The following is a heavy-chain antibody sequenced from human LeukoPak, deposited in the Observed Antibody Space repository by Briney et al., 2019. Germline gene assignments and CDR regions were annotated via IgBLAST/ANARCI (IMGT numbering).Heavy chain of an antibody. CDR3: ARSGPFDY. CDR2: ISSSGTAR. CDR1: GFTFSDYY. V-gene: IGHV3-11*01. Sequence: PGGSLRLSCAGSGFTFSDYYMSWLRQTPGKGLEWLSYISSSGTARYNADSVKGRFTVSRDNAKSSLYLQMNSLTVGDTAVYYCARSGPFDYWGQGTLVTVSS. J-gene: IGHJ4*02. D-gene: IGHD1-26*01.